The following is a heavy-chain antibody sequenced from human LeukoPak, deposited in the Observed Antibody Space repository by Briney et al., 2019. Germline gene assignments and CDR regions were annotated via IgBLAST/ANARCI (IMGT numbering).Heavy chain of an antibody. V-gene: IGHV4-59*01. CDR1: GGSISSYY. J-gene: IGHJ6*02. D-gene: IGHD6-6*01. CDR3: ARASRSRLVAARPPYYYYGMDV. Sequence: KPSETLSLTCTVSGGSISSYYWSWIRQPPGKGLEWIGYIYYSGSTNYNPSLKSRVTISVDTSKNQFPLKLSSVTAADTAVYYCARASRSRLVAARPPYYYYGMDVWGQGTTVTVSS. CDR2: IYYSGST.